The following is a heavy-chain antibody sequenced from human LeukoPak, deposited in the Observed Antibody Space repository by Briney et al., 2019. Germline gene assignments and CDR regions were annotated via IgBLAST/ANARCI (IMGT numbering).Heavy chain of an antibody. CDR2: ISSGSSYI. CDR3: ARDRRGLYGRGGYYYYGMDV. D-gene: IGHD4-17*01. J-gene: IGHJ6*04. V-gene: IGHV3-21*01. Sequence: GGSLRLSCAASGFTFSSYSMNWVRQAPGKGLEWVSSISSGSSYIYYADSVKGRFTISRDNAKNSLYLQMNSLRAEDTAVYYCARDRRGLYGRGGYYYYGMDVWGKGTTVTVSS. CDR1: GFTFSSYS.